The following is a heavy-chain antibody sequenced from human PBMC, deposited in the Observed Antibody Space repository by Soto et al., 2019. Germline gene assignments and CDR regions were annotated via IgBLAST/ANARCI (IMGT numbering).Heavy chain of an antibody. CDR3: LIYYYYYTMDV. CDR1: GFTFSTYA. V-gene: IGHV3-23*01. J-gene: IGHJ6*02. Sequence: VHLLQSGGDLVQPGGSLRLSCAASGFTFSTYAMSWVRQAPGKGLEWVSAISGSGAHTYYADSVKGRFSISRDNSKSTLYLQINSLRAVDTAVYYCLIYYYYYTMDVWGQGTTVTVSS. D-gene: IGHD3-22*01. CDR2: ISGSGAHT.